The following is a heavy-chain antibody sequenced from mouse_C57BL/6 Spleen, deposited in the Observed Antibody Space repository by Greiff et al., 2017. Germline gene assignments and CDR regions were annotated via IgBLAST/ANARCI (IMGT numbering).Heavy chain of an antibody. CDR2: IRLKSDNYAT. CDR1: GFTFSNYW. Sequence: EVKLEESGGGLVQPGGSMKLSCVASGFTFSNYWMNWVRQSPEKGLEWVAQIRLKSDNYATHYAESVKGRFTISRDDSKSSVYLQMNNLRAEDTGIYYCTTITTVPDYWGQGTTLTVSS. D-gene: IGHD1-1*01. V-gene: IGHV6-3*01. CDR3: TTITTVPDY. J-gene: IGHJ2*01.